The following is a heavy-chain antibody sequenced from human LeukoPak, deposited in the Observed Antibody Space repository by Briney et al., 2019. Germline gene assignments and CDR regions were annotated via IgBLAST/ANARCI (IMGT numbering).Heavy chain of an antibody. CDR2: IIPIFGTA. D-gene: IGHD3-10*01. Sequence: SVKVSCKASGGTFSSYAISWVRQAPGQGLEWMGGIIPIFGTANYAQKFQGRVTITADESTSTAYMELSSLRSEDTAVYYCARRFRGVDYYYYYGMGVWGQGTTVTVSS. J-gene: IGHJ6*02. CDR3: ARRFRGVDYYYYYGMGV. V-gene: IGHV1-69*13. CDR1: GGTFSSYA.